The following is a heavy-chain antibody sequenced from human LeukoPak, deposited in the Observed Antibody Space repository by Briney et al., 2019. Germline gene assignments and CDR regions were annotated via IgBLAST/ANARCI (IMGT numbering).Heavy chain of an antibody. CDR1: GYTFTSYD. CDR3: ARCRRGRIAAAGKGLPFDP. D-gene: IGHD6-13*01. J-gene: IGHJ5*02. CDR2: MNHNSGNT. V-gene: IGHV1-8*03. Sequence: ASVKVSCKASGYTFTSYDINWVRQATGQGLEWMGWMNHNSGNTGYAQKFQGRVTITRNTSISTAYIELSSLRSEDTAVYYCARCRRGRIAAAGKGLPFDPWGQGTLVTVSS.